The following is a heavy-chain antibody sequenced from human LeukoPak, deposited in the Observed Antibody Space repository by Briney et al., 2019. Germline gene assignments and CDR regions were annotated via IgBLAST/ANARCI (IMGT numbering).Heavy chain of an antibody. Sequence: SETLSLTCTVSGGSISIYYWSWIRQPPGKGLEWIGYIYYSGSTNYNPSLKSRVTISIDTSKNQFSMKLSSVTAADTAVYYFARGPAGDSYGHPGYYYYMDVWGKGTTVTVSS. D-gene: IGHD5-18*01. CDR3: ARGPAGDSYGHPGYYYYMDV. V-gene: IGHV4-59*01. CDR2: IYYSGST. J-gene: IGHJ6*03. CDR1: GGSISIYY.